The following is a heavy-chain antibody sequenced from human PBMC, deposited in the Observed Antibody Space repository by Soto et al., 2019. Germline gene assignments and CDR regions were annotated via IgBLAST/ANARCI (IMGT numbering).Heavy chain of an antibody. V-gene: IGHV1-69*01. D-gene: IGHD4-17*01. J-gene: IGHJ6*02. CDR2: IIPIFGTA. CDR1: GGTFSSYA. Sequence: QLQLVQSGAEVKKPGSSVKVSCKASGGTFSSYAISWVRQAPGQGLEWMGGIIPIFGTANYAQKFQGRVTITADESTSTAYMELSSLRSEDTAVYYCARDDYRDSVYYYYGMDVWGQGTTVTVSS. CDR3: ARDDYRDSVYYYYGMDV.